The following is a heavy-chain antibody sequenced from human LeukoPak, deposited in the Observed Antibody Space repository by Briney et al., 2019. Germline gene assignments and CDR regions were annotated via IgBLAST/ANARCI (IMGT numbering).Heavy chain of an antibody. CDR3: ARDGRQWLVTRSFDY. CDR2: IKQDGSEK. J-gene: IGHJ4*02. D-gene: IGHD6-19*01. Sequence: GGSLRLSCAASGFTFSSYWMSWVRQAPGKGLEWVANIKQDGSEKYYVDSVRGRFTISRDNAQNSLYLQMNSLRAEDTAVYYCARDGRQWLVTRSFDYWGQGSLVTVSS. CDR1: GFTFSSYW. V-gene: IGHV3-7*01.